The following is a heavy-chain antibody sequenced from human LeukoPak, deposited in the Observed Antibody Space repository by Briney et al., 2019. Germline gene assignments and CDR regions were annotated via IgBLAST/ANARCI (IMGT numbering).Heavy chain of an antibody. Sequence: GGSLRLSCAASGFAFYTYGMHWVRQAPGKGLEWVAVISYGGSKKYYADSVKGRFTISRDNSKNMVYLQMTSLRAEDTAVYYCADGSDTKYPEYFQHWGQGTLVTVSS. CDR2: ISYGGSKK. D-gene: IGHD2-21*02. V-gene: IGHV3-30*03. J-gene: IGHJ1*01. CDR3: ADGSDTKYPEYFQH. CDR1: GFAFYTYG.